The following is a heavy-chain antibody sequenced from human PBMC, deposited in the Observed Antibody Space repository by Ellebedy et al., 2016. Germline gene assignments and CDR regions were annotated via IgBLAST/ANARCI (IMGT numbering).Heavy chain of an antibody. CDR2: IYYSGST. Sequence: SETLSLTCTVSGGSISSGGYYWSWIRQHPGKGLEWIGYIYYSGSTYYNPSLKSRVTISVDTSKNQFSLQLSSVTAADTAVYYCAIYHHYGDYIRYGYYFDYWGQGTLVTVSS. CDR3: AIYHHYGDYIRYGYYFDY. V-gene: IGHV4-31*03. CDR1: GGSISSGGYY. D-gene: IGHD4-17*01. J-gene: IGHJ4*02.